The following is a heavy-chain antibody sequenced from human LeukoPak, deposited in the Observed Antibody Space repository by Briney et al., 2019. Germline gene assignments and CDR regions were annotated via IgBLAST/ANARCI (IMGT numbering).Heavy chain of an antibody. CDR3: ARVGRASSSWYWFDP. D-gene: IGHD6-13*01. CDR2: IYYSGST. J-gene: IGHJ5*02. CDR1: GGSVSSGSYY. Sequence: SETLSLTCTVFGGSVSSGSYYWSWIRQPPGKGLEWIGYIYYSGSTNYNPSLKSRVTISVDTSKNQFSLKLSSVTAADTAVYYCARVGRASSSWYWFDPWGQGTLVTVSS. V-gene: IGHV4-61*01.